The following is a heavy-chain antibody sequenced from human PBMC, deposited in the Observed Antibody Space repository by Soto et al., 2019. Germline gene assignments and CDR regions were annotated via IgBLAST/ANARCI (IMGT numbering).Heavy chain of an antibody. CDR2: IYYSGST. D-gene: IGHD5-12*01. V-gene: IGHV4-59*01. Sequence: LALTCTVSGGSISSYYWSWIRQPPGKGLEWIGYIYYSGSTNYNPSLKSRVTISVDTSKNQFSLKLSSVSAADTAVYYCARDRGHAFDIWGQGTMVTVSS. J-gene: IGHJ3*02. CDR1: GGSISSYY. CDR3: ARDRGHAFDI.